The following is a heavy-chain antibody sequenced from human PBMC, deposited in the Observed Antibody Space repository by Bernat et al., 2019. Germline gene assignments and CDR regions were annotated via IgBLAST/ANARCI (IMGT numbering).Heavy chain of an antibody. D-gene: IGHD2-2*01. Sequence: EVQLVESGGGLVQPGGSLRLSCAASGFTFSTYEMSWVRQAPGGGLEWVSTINNGGSSTFYSDSVKGRFTISRDNSENTLYLQMNSLRAEDTAIYYCAKYCITYSCYERYFQHWGQGTLVTVSS. CDR2: INNGGSST. V-gene: IGHV3-23*04. CDR3: AKYCITYSCYERYFQH. J-gene: IGHJ1*01. CDR1: GFTFSTYE.